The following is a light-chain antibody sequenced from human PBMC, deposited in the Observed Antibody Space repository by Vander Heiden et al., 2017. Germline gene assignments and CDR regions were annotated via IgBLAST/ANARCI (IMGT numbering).Light chain of an antibody. CDR3: QQYGSSPPS. CDR2: GAS. J-gene: IGKJ2*01. CDR1: QSVSSSY. V-gene: IGKV3-20*01. Sequence: EIVFTQSPGTLSSSPGERATLSCKASQSVSSSYLAWYQQKHGQAPRLLISGASSRATGIPSRFSGSGSGTDFTLTISRLEPENVTVYYCQQYGSSPPSFGQGIKLEIK.